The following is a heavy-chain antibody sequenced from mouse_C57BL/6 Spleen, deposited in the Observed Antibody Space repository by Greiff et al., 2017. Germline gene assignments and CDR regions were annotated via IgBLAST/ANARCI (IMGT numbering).Heavy chain of an antibody. Sequence: EVQLQESGGDLVKPGGSLKLSCAASGFTFSSYGMSWVRQTPDKRLEWVATISSGGSYTYYPDSVKGRFTISRDNAKNTLYLQLSSRKSEDTAMYYCARGITTVVARGYCDYWGQGTTLTVSS. CDR1: GFTFSSYG. V-gene: IGHV5-6*01. D-gene: IGHD1-1*01. CDR2: ISSGGSYT. CDR3: ARGITTVVARGYCDY. J-gene: IGHJ2*01.